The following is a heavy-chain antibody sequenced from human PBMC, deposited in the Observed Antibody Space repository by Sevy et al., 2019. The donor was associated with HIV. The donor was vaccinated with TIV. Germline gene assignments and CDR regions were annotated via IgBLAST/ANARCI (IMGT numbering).Heavy chain of an antibody. V-gene: IGHV3-13*01. Sequence: GGSLRLSCAASGFTFSIYDMHWVRQATGKGLEWVSAINTVGDTYYPGSVKGRFTISRENAKNSLYLQMNSLRAGDTAVYYCARGARKGSYGGPLDYWGQGTLVTVSS. CDR3: ARGARKGSYGGPLDY. CDR2: INTVGDT. D-gene: IGHD1-26*01. CDR1: GFTFSIYD. J-gene: IGHJ4*02.